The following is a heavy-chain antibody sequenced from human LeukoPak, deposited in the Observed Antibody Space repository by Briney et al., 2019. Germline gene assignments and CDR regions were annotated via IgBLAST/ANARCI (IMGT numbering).Heavy chain of an antibody. CDR3: AKSLDSSGYYYHLGY. Sequence: GRSLRLSCAASGFTFTNYGMHWVRQAPGKGLEWVALISYDGSDKYYSDSVGGRFTISRDNSKNTLYLQMNSLRAEDTAVYSCAKSLDSSGYYYHLGYWGQGTLVTVSS. J-gene: IGHJ4*02. V-gene: IGHV3-30*18. D-gene: IGHD3-22*01. CDR2: ISYDGSDK. CDR1: GFTFTNYG.